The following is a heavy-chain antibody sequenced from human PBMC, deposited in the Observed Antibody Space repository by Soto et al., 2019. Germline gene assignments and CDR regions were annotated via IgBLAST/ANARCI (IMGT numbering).Heavy chain of an antibody. CDR2: ISGSAHST. Sequence: EVQLLESGGGFIHPGGSLRLSCAASGFSFSSFAMNWVRQAPGKGLEWVSSISGSAHSTFYADSVKGRFTIYRDNSKSTRNLQINSLRAEDTPVYYCAKTRGAMIYAISVYGMDVWGQGTTVTVSS. V-gene: IGHV3-23*01. D-gene: IGHD2-8*01. CDR3: AKTRGAMIYAISVYGMDV. CDR1: GFSFSSFA. J-gene: IGHJ6*02.